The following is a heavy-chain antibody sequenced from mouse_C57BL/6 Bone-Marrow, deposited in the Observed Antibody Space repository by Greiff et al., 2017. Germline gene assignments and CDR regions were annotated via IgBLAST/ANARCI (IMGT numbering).Heavy chain of an antibody. Sequence: DVKLVESGAELVRPGASVKLSCTASGFNIKDDYMHWVKQRPEQGLEWIGWIDPENGDTEYASKFQGKATITADTSSNTAYLQLSSLTSEDTAVYYCTPTTVVDFDYWGQGTTLTVSS. CDR1: GFNIKDDY. V-gene: IGHV14-4*01. J-gene: IGHJ2*01. CDR3: TPTTVVDFDY. CDR2: IDPENGDT. D-gene: IGHD1-1*01.